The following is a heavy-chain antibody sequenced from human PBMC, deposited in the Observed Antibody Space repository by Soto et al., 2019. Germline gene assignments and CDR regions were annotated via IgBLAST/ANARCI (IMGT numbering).Heavy chain of an antibody. V-gene: IGHV1-69*01. Sequence: QVQLVQSGAEVKKPGSSVKVSCKASGGTFSIYTISWVRQAPRQGLEWMGGSADSAQKCQGRLTVTADESTSTVYLELSSLTSEDTAVYYCAREGPPDIAWFDPWGQGTLVSVSS. D-gene: IGHD2-15*01. CDR1: GGTFSIYT. CDR3: AREGPPDIAWFDP. J-gene: IGHJ5*02. CDR2: GSA.